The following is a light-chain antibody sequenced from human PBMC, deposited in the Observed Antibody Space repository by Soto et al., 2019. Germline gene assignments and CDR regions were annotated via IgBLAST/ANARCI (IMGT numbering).Light chain of an antibody. V-gene: IGLV2-23*02. CDR1: SSDVGSYNL. CDR2: EVS. CDR3: CSYAGSSTRWV. Sequence: QSVPTQPASVSGSPGQSITISCTGTSSDVGSYNLVSWYQQHPGKAPKLMIYEVSKRPSGVSNRFSGSKSGNTASLTISGLQAEDEADYYCCSYAGSSTRWVFGGGTKLTVL. J-gene: IGLJ3*02.